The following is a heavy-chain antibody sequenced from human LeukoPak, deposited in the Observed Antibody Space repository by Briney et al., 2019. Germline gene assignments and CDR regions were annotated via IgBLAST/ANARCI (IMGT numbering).Heavy chain of an antibody. Sequence: GGSLRLSCAASGFTFSSYVMHWVRQAPGKGLEWVAVIWYDGSNKYYADSVKGRFTISRDNSKNTLYLQMNSLGAEDTAVYYCARSPELRDLVWFDPWGQGTLVTVSS. CDR1: GFTFSSYV. V-gene: IGHV3-33*01. CDR3: ARSPELRDLVWFDP. J-gene: IGHJ5*02. D-gene: IGHD1-7*01. CDR2: IWYDGSNK.